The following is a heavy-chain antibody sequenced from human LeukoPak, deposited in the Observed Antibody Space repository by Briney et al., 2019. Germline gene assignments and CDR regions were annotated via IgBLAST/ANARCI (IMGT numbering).Heavy chain of an antibody. J-gene: IGHJ1*01. D-gene: IGHD2-21*02. CDR3: ARGYCGGDCYGD. CDR1: GFTFSSYA. V-gene: IGHV3-21*01. CDR2: ISSSSSHI. Sequence: GGSLRLSCAASGFTFSSYAMNWVRQAPGKGLEWVSSISSSSSHIYYADSVKGRFTISRDNTRNSLYLQMNSLRAEDMAVYYCARGYCGGDCYGDWGQGTLVTVSS.